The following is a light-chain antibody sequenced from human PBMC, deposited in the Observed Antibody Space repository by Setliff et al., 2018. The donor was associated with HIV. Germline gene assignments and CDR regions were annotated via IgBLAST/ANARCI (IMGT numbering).Light chain of an antibody. CDR3: CSYAGSDTWI. V-gene: IGLV2-23*02. J-gene: IGLJ2*01. CDR1: SSDIGDYES. CDR2: DVT. Sequence: QSALTQPASVSGSPGQSITISCTGSSSDIGDYESVSWYQQHPGEVPKLTIYDVTKRPSGVSNRFSASKSGNTASLTISGLQAEDEAHYYCCSYAGSDTWIFGGGTKVTVL.